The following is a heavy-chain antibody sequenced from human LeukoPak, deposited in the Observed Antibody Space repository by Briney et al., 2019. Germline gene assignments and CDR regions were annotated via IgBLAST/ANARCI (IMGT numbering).Heavy chain of an antibody. CDR1: GGSFSGYY. V-gene: IGHV4-34*01. D-gene: IGHD3-10*01. CDR2: INHSGST. CDR3: ARAVTYYYGSGGYYFDY. J-gene: IGHJ4*02. Sequence: SSETPSLTCAVYGGSFSGYYWSWIRQPPGKGLEWIGEINHSGSTNYNPSLKSRVTISVDTSKNQFSLKLSSVTAADTAVYYCARAVTYYYGSGGYYFDYWGQGTLVTVSS.